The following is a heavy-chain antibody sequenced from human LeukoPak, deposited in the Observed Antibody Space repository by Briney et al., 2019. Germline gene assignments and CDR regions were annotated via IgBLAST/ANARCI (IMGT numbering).Heavy chain of an antibody. CDR1: GGSFSLYY. CDR2: INHSGST. J-gene: IGHJ4*02. CDR3: AHSVFYDSTAAY. D-gene: IGHD3-22*01. V-gene: IGHV4-34*01. Sequence: SETLSLTCAVYGGSFSLYYWTWIRQPPGKGLEWIGEINHSGSTNYNPSLIGRVTISVDTSKTQFSLKLSSVTAADTAVYYCAHSVFYDSTAAYWGQGTLVAVSS.